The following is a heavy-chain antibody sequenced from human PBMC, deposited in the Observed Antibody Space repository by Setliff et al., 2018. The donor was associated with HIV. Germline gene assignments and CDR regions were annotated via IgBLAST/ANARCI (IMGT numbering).Heavy chain of an antibody. CDR3: ARVVSPGVFDY. CDR1: GYKFTGYW. V-gene: IGHV5-51*01. Sequence: PGESLKISCKGSGYKFTGYWIGWARQMPGKSLEWMGIIYPGDSDTRYSPSFQGQVTISADKSISTAYLQWSSLKASDTAMYYCARVVSPGVFDYWGQGTLVTVSS. J-gene: IGHJ4*02. D-gene: IGHD2-15*01. CDR2: IYPGDSDT.